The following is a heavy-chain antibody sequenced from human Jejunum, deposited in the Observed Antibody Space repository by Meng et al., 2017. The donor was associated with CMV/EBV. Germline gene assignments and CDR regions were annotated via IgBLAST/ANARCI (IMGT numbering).Heavy chain of an antibody. V-gene: IGHV1-18*04. CDR3: ARGPMNSITAKYYFYGMDV. CDR2: VSAYDGNT. CDR1: FSSFG. D-gene: IGHD2/OR15-2a*01. J-gene: IGHJ6*02. Sequence: FSSFGVSWVRQAPGQGLEWMGWVSAYDGNTEYTETLQGRVTMTTDTSASTAYMELRSLRSDDTAVYYCARGPMNSITAKYYFYGMDVWGQGTLVTVSS.